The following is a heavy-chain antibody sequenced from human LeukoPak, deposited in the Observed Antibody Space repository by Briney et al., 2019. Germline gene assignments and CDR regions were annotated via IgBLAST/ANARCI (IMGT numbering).Heavy chain of an antibody. D-gene: IGHD6-13*01. CDR2: ISSSSSYI. J-gene: IGHJ5*02. CDR1: GFTFSASD. Sequence: GGSLRLSCAASGFTFSASDMNWVRQTPGKGLEWVSSISSSSSYIYYADSVKGRFTISRDDAKNSLYLQMNSLRAEDTAVYYCARDLYSSSAQGYNWFDPWGQGTLVTVSS. CDR3: ARDLYSSSAQGYNWFDP. V-gene: IGHV3-21*01.